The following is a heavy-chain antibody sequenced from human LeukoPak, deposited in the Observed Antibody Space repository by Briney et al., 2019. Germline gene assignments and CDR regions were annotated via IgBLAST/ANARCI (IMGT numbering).Heavy chain of an antibody. CDR2: ISYDGSNK. CDR1: GFTFSRYA. CDR3: ARETIVVVINNWFDP. Sequence: SGGSLRLSCAASGFTFSRYAMHWVRQAPGKGLEWVAVISYDGSNKYYADSVKGRFTISRDNSKDTLYLQMNSLRAEDTAVYYCARETIVVVINNWFDPWGQGTLVTVSS. V-gene: IGHV3-30-3*01. J-gene: IGHJ5*02. D-gene: IGHD3-22*01.